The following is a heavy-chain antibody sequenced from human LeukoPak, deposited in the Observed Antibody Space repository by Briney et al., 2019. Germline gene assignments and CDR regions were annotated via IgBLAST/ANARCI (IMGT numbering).Heavy chain of an antibody. CDR1: GGSISSGGYY. J-gene: IGHJ3*02. CDR2: IYYSGCT. Sequence: SETLSLTCTVSGGSISSGGYYWSWIRQHPGKGLEWIGYIYYSGCTYYNPSLKSRVTISVDTSKNQFSLKLSSVTAADTAVYYCAGATTHDAFDIWGQGTMVTVSS. V-gene: IGHV4-31*03. CDR3: AGATTHDAFDI. D-gene: IGHD1-26*01.